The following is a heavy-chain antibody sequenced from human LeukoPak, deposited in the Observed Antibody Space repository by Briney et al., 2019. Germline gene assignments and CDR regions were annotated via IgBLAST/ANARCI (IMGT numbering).Heavy chain of an antibody. J-gene: IGHJ4*02. V-gene: IGHV3-74*01. D-gene: IGHD6-19*01. CDR1: GFTFSKYW. CDR3: ATKQWLAPPPDS. Sequence: GGSLRLSCAASGFTFSKYWMLWVRQAPGKGLESVSRINTDGTVTTYADSVRGRFTVSRDNTDNTMFLQMNSVRDEDTAVYYCATKQWLAPPPDSWGQGTPVTVSS. CDR2: INTDGTVT.